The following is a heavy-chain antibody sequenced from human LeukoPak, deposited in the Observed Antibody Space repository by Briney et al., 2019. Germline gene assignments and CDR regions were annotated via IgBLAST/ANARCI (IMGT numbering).Heavy chain of an antibody. Sequence: GGSLRLSCAASGFTFSSYSMNWVRQAPGKGLEWVSSISSSSSYIYYADSVKGRFTISRDNAKNSLYMQMNSLRAEDTAVYYCAGDSDSYGRYYFDYWGQEPWSPSPQ. D-gene: IGHD5-18*01. V-gene: IGHV3-21*01. CDR3: AGDSDSYGRYYFDY. CDR2: ISSSSSYI. J-gene: IGHJ4*01. CDR1: GFTFSSYS.